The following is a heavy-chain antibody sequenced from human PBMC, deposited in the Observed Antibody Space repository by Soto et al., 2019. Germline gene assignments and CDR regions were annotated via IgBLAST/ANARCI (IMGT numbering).Heavy chain of an antibody. D-gene: IGHD3-22*01. J-gene: IGHJ4*02. CDR2: INHSGST. CDR1: GGSFSGYY. V-gene: IGHV4-34*01. CDR3: ARRYYYDSSWGY. Sequence: QVQLQQWGAGLLKPSETLSLTCAVYGGSFSGYYWSWIRQPPGKGLEWIGEINHSGSTNYNPSLKSRVTISVDTSKNQFSLKLSSVTAADTAVYYCARRYYYDSSWGYWGQGTLVTVSS.